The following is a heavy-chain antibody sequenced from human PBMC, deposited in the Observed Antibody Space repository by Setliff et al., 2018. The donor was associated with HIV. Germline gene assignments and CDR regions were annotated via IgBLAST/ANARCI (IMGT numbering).Heavy chain of an antibody. CDR3: ARSRTSSGYYGVTGYGMDV. V-gene: IGHV4-59*01. CDR2: IYYSGST. Sequence: KPSETLSLPCTVSGGSISSDYWSWIRQPPGKGLEWIGYIYYSGSTNYNPSLKSRVTISVATSKNQFSLKLNSVTTADTAVYYCARSRTSSGYYGVTGYGMDVWGQGTTVTVSS. J-gene: IGHJ6*02. CDR1: GGSISSDY. D-gene: IGHD3-22*01.